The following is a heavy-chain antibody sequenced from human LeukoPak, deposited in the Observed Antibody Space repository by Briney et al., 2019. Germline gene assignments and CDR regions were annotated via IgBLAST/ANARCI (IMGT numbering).Heavy chain of an antibody. D-gene: IGHD3-10*01. CDR1: GFTFSDYE. Sequence: HSGGSLRLSCAASGFTFSDYEMNWVRQAPGKGLEWLSHISVSGTTIHYADSVKGRFTISRDNAKNSVYLQMTSLRAEDTALYYCAKDSAFYYIDVWGKGTTVIISS. V-gene: IGHV3-48*03. CDR2: ISVSGTTI. J-gene: IGHJ6*03. CDR3: AKDSAFYYIDV.